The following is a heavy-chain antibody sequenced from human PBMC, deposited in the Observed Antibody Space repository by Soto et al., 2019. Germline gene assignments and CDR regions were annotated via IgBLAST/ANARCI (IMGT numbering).Heavy chain of an antibody. CDR2: IYYSGST. CDR1: GGSISSYY. V-gene: IGHV4-59*01. CDR3: ARGGYSYVLDP. J-gene: IGHJ5*02. D-gene: IGHD5-18*01. Sequence: SETLSLTCTVSGGSISSYYWSWIRQPPGKGLEWIGYIYYSGSTNYNPSLKSRVTISVDTSKNQFSLKLSSVTAADTAVYYCARGGYSYVLDPWGQGTLVTVSS.